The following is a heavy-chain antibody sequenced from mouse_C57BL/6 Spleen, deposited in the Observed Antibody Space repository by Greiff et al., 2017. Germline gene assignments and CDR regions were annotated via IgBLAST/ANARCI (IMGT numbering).Heavy chain of an antibody. Sequence: QVQLQQSGAELVMPGASVKLSCKASGYTFTSYWMHWVKQRPGQGLEWIGEIDPSDSYTNYNQKFKGKSTLTVDKSSSTAYMQLSSLTSEDSAVYYCARGGFTTVVATRNYAMDYWGQGTSVTVSS. CDR1: GYTFTSYW. CDR2: IDPSDSYT. V-gene: IGHV1-69*01. CDR3: ARGGFTTVVATRNYAMDY. J-gene: IGHJ4*01. D-gene: IGHD1-1*01.